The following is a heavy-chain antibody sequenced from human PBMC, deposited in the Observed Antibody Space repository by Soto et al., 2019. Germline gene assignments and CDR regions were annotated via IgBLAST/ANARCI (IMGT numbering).Heavy chain of an antibody. CDR2: IYYSGST. Sequence: SETLSLTCTFSVGSIISGGYYWSWIRQHPGKGLEWIGYIYYSGSTYYNPSLKSRVTISVDTSKNQFSLKLSSVTAADTAVYYCARAPQIFGVASFDFWGQGTLVTVSS. D-gene: IGHD3-3*01. V-gene: IGHV4-31*03. CDR3: ARAPQIFGVASFDF. CDR1: VGSIISGGYY. J-gene: IGHJ4*02.